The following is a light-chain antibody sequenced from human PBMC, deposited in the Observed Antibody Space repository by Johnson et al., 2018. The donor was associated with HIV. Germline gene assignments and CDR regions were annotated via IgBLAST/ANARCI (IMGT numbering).Light chain of an antibody. CDR3: GTWDSSLSTGV. Sequence: QSVLTQPLSVSAAPGQRVPIPCSGSSSNIGNKYVSWYQQLPGTAPKILIYENNKRPSGIPERFSGSTSGTSATLGITGIQTGDEADYFCGTWDSSLSTGVFGTGTEVTVL. J-gene: IGLJ1*01. CDR2: ENN. CDR1: SSNIGNKY. V-gene: IGLV1-51*02.